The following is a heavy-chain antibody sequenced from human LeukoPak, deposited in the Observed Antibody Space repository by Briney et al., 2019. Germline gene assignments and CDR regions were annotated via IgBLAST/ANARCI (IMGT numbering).Heavy chain of an antibody. CDR3: AVLPRYDILTGYYDVDY. CDR1: GGSISSYY. D-gene: IGHD3-9*01. CDR2: IYYSGST. Sequence: SETLSLTCTVSGGSISSYYWSWIRQPPGKGLEWIGYIYYSGSTNYNPSLKSRVTISVDTSKNQFSLKLSSVTAADTAVYYCAVLPRYDILTGYYDVDYWGQGTLVTVSS. J-gene: IGHJ4*02. V-gene: IGHV4-59*01.